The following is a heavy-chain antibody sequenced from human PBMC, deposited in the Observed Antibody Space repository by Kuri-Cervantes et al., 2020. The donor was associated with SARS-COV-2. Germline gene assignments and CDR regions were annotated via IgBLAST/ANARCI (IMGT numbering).Heavy chain of an antibody. Sequence: GGSLRLSCAASGFTFSSYWMSWVRQAPGKGLEWVANIKQDGSEKYYVDSVKGRFTISRDNAKNSLYLQMNSLRAEDTAVYYCARVSPPRIAVAGTRVGGWFDPWGQGTLVTVSS. CDR1: GFTFSSYW. CDR2: IKQDGSEK. D-gene: IGHD6-19*01. CDR3: ARVSPPRIAVAGTRVGGWFDP. V-gene: IGHV3-7*01. J-gene: IGHJ5*02.